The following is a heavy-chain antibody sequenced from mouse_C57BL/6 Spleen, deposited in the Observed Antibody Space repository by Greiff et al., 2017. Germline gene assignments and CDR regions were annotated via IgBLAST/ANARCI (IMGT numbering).Heavy chain of an antibody. J-gene: IGHJ2*01. CDR3: ARLGTGSWFAY. CDR2: IDPSDSYT. V-gene: IGHV1-69*01. D-gene: IGHD4-1*01. Sequence: QVQLQQPGAELVMPGASVKLSCKASGYTFTSYWMHWVKQRPGQGLEWIGEIDPSDSYTNYNQKFKGKSTLTVDKSSSTAYMQLSSLTSEDSAVYYCARLGTGSWFAYWGQGTTLTVSS. CDR1: GYTFTSYW.